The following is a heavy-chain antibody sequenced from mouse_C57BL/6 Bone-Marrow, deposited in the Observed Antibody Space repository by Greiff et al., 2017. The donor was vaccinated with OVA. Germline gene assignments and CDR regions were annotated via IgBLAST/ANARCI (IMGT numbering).Heavy chain of an antibody. V-gene: IGHV3-6*01. CDR1: GYSITSGYY. Sequence: EVQLQQSGPGLVKPSQSLSLTCSVTGYSITSGYYWNWIRQFPGNKLEWMGYISYDGSNNYNPSLKNRISITRDTSKNQFFLKLNSVTMEDVATEYCAREGGASGTRVAYWGQGTPVTVSA. D-gene: IGHD4-1*02. CDR3: AREGGASGTRVAY. CDR2: ISYDGSN. J-gene: IGHJ3*01.